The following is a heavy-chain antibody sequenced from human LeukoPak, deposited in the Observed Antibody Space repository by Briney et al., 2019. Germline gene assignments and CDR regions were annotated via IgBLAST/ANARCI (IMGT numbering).Heavy chain of an antibody. CDR2: IYYSGST. CDR3: ARGERWLQFYDY. J-gene: IGHJ4*02. D-gene: IGHD5-24*01. Sequence: PSETLSLTCTVSGGSISSYYWSWIRQHPGKGLEWIGYIYYSGSTYYNPSLKSRVTISVDTSKNQFSLKLSSVTAADTAVYYCARGERWLQFYDYWGQGTLVTVSS. CDR1: GGSISSYY. V-gene: IGHV4-59*06.